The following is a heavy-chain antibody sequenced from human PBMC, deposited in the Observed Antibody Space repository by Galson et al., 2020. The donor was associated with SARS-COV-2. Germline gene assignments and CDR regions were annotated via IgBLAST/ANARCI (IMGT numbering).Heavy chain of an antibody. CDR3: ARLRYYEVLTGYIVDG. Sequence: ASVKVSCKASGYTFTDYYIHWVRQAPGQGLEWMGWINPKSGGTNYAQKFEGRVTMTRDTSITTAYMELSRLRADDTAVYYCARLRYYEVLTGYIVDGWGQGTMVTVSS. CDR2: INPKSGGT. J-gene: IGHJ4*03. CDR1: GYTFTDYY. V-gene: IGHV1-2*02. D-gene: IGHD3-9*01.